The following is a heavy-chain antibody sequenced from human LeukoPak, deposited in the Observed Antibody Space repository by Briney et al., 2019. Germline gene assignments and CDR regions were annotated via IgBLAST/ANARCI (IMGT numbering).Heavy chain of an antibody. D-gene: IGHD3-16*01. CDR3: VRGLDP. V-gene: IGHV3-74*01. J-gene: IGHJ5*02. CDR2: INGDGSST. CDR1: GFTFSSDW. Sequence: RPGGSLRLSCAASGFTFSSDWMHWVRQAPGKGLVCVSYINGDGSSTNYADSVRGRFTISRDNAKKTLYLQMNSLRDEDTAVYYCVRGLDPWGLGTLVTVSS.